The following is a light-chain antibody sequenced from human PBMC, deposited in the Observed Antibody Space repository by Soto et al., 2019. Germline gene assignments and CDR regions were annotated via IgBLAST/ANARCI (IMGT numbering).Light chain of an antibody. Sequence: DIPVTQSPSTLSASVGDRVTITCRASQNINNWLAWYQQKPGKAPKLLIYKASTLNSGIPARFSGSHSGTDFTLTIRSLQPANFASYYCHVYNTSLGPGT. CDR2: KAS. CDR3: HVYNTS. J-gene: IGKJ1*01. CDR1: QNINNW. V-gene: IGKV1-5*03.